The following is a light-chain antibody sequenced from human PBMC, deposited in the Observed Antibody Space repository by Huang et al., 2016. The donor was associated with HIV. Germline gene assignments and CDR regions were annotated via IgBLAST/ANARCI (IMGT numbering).Light chain of an antibody. CDR3: QQGFSIPYT. CDR2: ASS. CDR1: QSISSY. Sequence: DIQMTQSPSSLSASVGDRVTITCRASQSISSYLNWYQQKVGRAPRLLIYASSALQSWVPARFSGRGAGTDFTLTISSLQPEDFATYYCQQGFSIPYTFGQGTRLEIK. V-gene: IGKV1-39*01. J-gene: IGKJ2*01.